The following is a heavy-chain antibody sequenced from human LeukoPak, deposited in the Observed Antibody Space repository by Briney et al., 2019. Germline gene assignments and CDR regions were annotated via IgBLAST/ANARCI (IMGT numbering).Heavy chain of an antibody. J-gene: IGHJ4*02. V-gene: IGHV3-23*01. Sequence: PGRSLRLSCAASGFTFSTYAMSWVRQAPGKGLEWVSAISGNGGHTYYADSVKGRFTISRDSSKNTLYLQMSSLGADDTAVYYCAKNRRVTVFGVVTTEFDYWGQGTLVTVSS. CDR2: ISGNGGHT. CDR3: AKNRRVTVFGVVTTEFDY. CDR1: GFTFSTYA. D-gene: IGHD3-3*01.